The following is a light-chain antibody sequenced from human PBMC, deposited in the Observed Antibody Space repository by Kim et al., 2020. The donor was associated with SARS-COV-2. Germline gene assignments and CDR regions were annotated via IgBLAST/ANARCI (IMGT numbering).Light chain of an antibody. V-gene: IGKV3-15*01. J-gene: IGKJ1*01. Sequence: SPGETATHPCRACQSVSSKVAWYQPKAGQAPRLLIYDASTRATGIPVRFSGSGSGTDFTLTISSLQSEDLAVYHCQQYDDWPPWTFGQGTKVDIK. CDR1: QSVSSK. CDR2: DAS. CDR3: QQYDDWPPWT.